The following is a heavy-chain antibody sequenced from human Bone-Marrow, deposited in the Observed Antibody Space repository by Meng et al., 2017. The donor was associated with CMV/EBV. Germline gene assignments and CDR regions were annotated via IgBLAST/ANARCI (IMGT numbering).Heavy chain of an antibody. Sequence: SETLSPTCTVSGGSISSYYWSWIRQPPGKGLEWIGYIYYSGSTNYNPSLKSRVTISVDTSKNQFSLKLSSVTAADTAVYYCARVPYYDFWSGPNWFDPWGQGTLVTVSS. V-gene: IGHV4-59*01. CDR1: GGSISSYY. CDR2: IYYSGST. J-gene: IGHJ5*02. D-gene: IGHD3-3*01. CDR3: ARVPYYDFWSGPNWFDP.